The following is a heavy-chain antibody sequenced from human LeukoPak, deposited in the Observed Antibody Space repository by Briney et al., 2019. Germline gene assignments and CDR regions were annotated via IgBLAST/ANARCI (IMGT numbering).Heavy chain of an antibody. J-gene: IGHJ3*02. V-gene: IGHV4-61*01. Sequence: PSETLSLTWTVSGGSVISSSYYWSWIRQPPGKGLEWIGYIYYSGSTNYNPSLKSRVTTSVDTSKNQFSLKLSSVTAADTAVYYCASLEYDFWSGYPKSEAFDIWGQGTMVTVSS. CDR3: ASLEYDFWSGYPKSEAFDI. CDR1: GGSVISSSYY. CDR2: IYYSGST. D-gene: IGHD3-3*01.